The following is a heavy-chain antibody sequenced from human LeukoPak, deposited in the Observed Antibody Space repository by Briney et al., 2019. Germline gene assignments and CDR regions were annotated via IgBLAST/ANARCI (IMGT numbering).Heavy chain of an antibody. J-gene: IGHJ4*02. D-gene: IGHD3-10*01. CDR2: ISYDGSNK. CDR1: GFTFSSYA. CDR3: ASATFRRGHCFDY. Sequence: GRSLRLSCAASGFTFSSYAMHWVRQAPGKGLEWVAVISYDGSNKYYADSVKGRFTISRDNSKNTLYLQMNSLRGEDTAVYYCASATFRRGHCFDYWGQGTLVTVSS. V-gene: IGHV3-30-3*01.